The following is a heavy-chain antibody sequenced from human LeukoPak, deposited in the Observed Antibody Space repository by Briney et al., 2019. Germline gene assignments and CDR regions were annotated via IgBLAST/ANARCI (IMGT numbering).Heavy chain of an antibody. D-gene: IGHD1-26*01. Sequence: SGTLSLTCAVSGGSISSNNWWNWVRQPPGKGLEWIGEIFHSGATNYNPSLKSRVTISVGKSKNQFSLELTSVTAADTAVYFCARDRRGSRGYALDYWGQGTLVTVSS. V-gene: IGHV4-4*02. CDR3: ARDRRGSRGYALDY. J-gene: IGHJ4*02. CDR2: IFHSGAT. CDR1: GGSISSNNW.